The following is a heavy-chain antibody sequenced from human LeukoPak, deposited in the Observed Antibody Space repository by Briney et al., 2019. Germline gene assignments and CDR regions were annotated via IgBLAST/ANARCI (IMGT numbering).Heavy chain of an antibody. J-gene: IGHJ4*02. Sequence: ASVTVSCKASGYTFTGYYMHWVRQAPGQGLEWMGRINPNSGGTNYAQKFQGRVTMTRDTSISSAYMELSRLRSDDTAVYYCARGGDYYDSSGYYYPAVDYWGQGTLVTVSS. V-gene: IGHV1-2*06. CDR1: GYTFTGYY. CDR3: ARGGDYYDSSGYYYPAVDY. D-gene: IGHD3-22*01. CDR2: INPNSGGT.